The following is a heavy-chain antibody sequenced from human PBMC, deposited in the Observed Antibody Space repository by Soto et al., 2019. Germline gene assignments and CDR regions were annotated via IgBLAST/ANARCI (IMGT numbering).Heavy chain of an antibody. CDR2: IYHSGST. Sequence: ASDTLSLTCAVSGYSISSGYYWGWIRQPPGKGLEWIGSIYHSGSTYYNPSLKSRVTISVDTSKNQFSLKLSSVTAADTAVYYCARVHYYGSGSYQPYPYFDYWGQGTLVTVSS. V-gene: IGHV4-38-2*01. CDR1: GYSISSGYY. D-gene: IGHD3-10*01. J-gene: IGHJ4*02. CDR3: ARVHYYGSGSYQPYPYFDY.